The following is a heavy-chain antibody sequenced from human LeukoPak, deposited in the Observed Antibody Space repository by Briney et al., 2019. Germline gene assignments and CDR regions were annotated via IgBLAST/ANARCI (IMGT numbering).Heavy chain of an antibody. CDR1: GGSISSGSYY. Sequence: SETLSLTCTVSGGSISSGSYYWSWIRQPAGKGLEWIGRIYTSGTTNYNPSLKSRVTISIDTSKNRFSLKLSSVTAADTAVYYCARGGGSPFDYWDQGTLVTVSS. CDR3: ARGGGSPFDY. CDR2: IYTSGTT. V-gene: IGHV4-61*02. D-gene: IGHD3-10*01. J-gene: IGHJ4*02.